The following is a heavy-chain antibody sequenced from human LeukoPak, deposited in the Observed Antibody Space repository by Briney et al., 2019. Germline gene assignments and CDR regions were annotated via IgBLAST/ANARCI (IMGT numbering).Heavy chain of an antibody. CDR2: IWYDGSNK. Sequence: GGSLRLSCAASGFTFRSFAMHWVRQAPGKGLEWVAAIWYDGSNKYYADSVKGRFTISRDNSKNTLFLQMNSLRAEDTAVYYCARDEDAFDLWGQGTMVSVSS. CDR1: GFTFRSFA. J-gene: IGHJ3*01. V-gene: IGHV3-33*01. CDR3: ARDEDAFDL.